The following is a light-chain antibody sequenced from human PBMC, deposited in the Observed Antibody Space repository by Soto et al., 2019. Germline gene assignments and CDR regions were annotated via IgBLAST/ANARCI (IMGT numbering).Light chain of an antibody. CDR3: QHYYRYPPT. J-gene: IGKJ1*01. CDR2: AAS. Sequence: AIQMTQSPSSLSASTGDRVTITSRATQGISSYLAWYQQKPGKAPKLLIYAASTLQSGVPSRFSGSGSGTDFTLTISCLQSEDFATYYCQHYYRYPPTFGQGTKVDIK. V-gene: IGKV1-8*01. CDR1: QGISSY.